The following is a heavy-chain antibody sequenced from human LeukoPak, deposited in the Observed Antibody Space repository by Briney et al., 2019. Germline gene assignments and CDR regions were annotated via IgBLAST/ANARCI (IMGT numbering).Heavy chain of an antibody. CDR3: ARISSGWYGGYYFDY. CDR1: GYTFTSYG. CDR2: ISAYNGNT. Sequence: ASVKVSCKASGYTFTSYGISWVRQAPGQGLEWMGWISAYNGNTNYAQKLQGRVTMTTDTSTSTAYMELRSLRSDDTAVYYCARISSGWYGGYYFDYWGQGTLVTVSS. D-gene: IGHD6-19*01. J-gene: IGHJ4*02. V-gene: IGHV1-18*01.